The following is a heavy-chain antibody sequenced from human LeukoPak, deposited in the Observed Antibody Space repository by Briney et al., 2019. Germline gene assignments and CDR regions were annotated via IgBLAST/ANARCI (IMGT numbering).Heavy chain of an antibody. CDR1: GGSISSYY. D-gene: IGHD1-26*01. Sequence: SETLSLTCTVSGGSISSYYWSWIRQPPGKGLEWIGYIYYSGSTNYNPSLKSRVTISVDTSKNQFSLKLSSVTAADTAVYYRARHDRGSYIYWGQGTLVTVSS. V-gene: IGHV4-59*08. CDR3: ARHDRGSYIY. J-gene: IGHJ4*02. CDR2: IYYSGST.